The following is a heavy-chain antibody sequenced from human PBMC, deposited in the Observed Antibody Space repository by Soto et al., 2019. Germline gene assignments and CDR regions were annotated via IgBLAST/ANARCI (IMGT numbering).Heavy chain of an antibody. J-gene: IGHJ6*02. D-gene: IGHD2-2*01. CDR3: ARGPIDAHLYYYYGMDV. Sequence: QVQLQESGPGLVKPSQTLSLTCTVSGGSISSGGYYWSWIRQHPGKGLEWIGYIYYSGSTYYNPSLKSRVTISVDTSKNQFSLKLSSVTAADTAVYYCARGPIDAHLYYYYGMDVCGQGTTVTVSS. CDR2: IYYSGST. CDR1: GGSISSGGYY. V-gene: IGHV4-31*03.